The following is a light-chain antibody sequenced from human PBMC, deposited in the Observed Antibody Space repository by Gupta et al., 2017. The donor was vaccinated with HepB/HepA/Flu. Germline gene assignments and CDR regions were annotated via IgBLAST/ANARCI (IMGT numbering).Light chain of an antibody. Sequence: DTQMTQSPSSLSASVGDRVTITCRASQGISNYLAWYQQKPGKVPKLLIYAASTLQSGVPSRFSGSGSGTDFTLTISSRQPEDVAAYYCQKDNSAQSTVGHGTKVDIK. CDR2: AAS. J-gene: IGKJ3*01. V-gene: IGKV1-27*01. CDR3: QKDNSAQST. CDR1: QGISNY.